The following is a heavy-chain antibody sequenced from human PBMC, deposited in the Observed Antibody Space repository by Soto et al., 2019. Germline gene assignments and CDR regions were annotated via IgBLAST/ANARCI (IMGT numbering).Heavy chain of an antibody. Sequence: ESGGGVVQPGRSLRLSCAASGFTFSSYAMHWVRQAPGKGLEWVAVISYDGSNKYYADSVKGRFTISRDNSKNTLYLQMNSLRAEDTAVYYCARDPLRGYYESSGTSAEYFQHWGQGTLVTVSS. D-gene: IGHD3-22*01. CDR2: ISYDGSNK. CDR1: GFTFSSYA. V-gene: IGHV3-30-3*01. CDR3: ARDPLRGYYESSGTSAEYFQH. J-gene: IGHJ1*01.